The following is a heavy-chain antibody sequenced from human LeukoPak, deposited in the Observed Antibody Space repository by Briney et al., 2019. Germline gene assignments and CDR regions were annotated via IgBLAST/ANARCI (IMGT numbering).Heavy chain of an antibody. CDR3: ARGGYSSSEGEFDY. CDR1: GGSISSSSYY. D-gene: IGHD6-13*01. CDR2: IYYSGST. Sequence: PSETLSLTCTVSGGSISSSSYYWGWIRQPPGKGLEWIGSIYYSGSTYYNPSLRSRVTISVDKSKNQFSLKLNSVTAADTAVYYCARGGYSSSEGEFDYWGQGTLVTVSS. V-gene: IGHV4-39*07. J-gene: IGHJ4*02.